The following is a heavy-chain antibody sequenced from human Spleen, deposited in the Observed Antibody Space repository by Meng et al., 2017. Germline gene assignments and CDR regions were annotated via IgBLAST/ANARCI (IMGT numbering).Heavy chain of an antibody. J-gene: IGHJ4*02. Sequence: SETLSLTCTVSGGSISSSSYYWGWIRQPPGKGLEWIGSLYYSGSTYYNPSLKSRVTISVDTSKNQFSLKLYSVTAADTAVYYCAREYQYRSSWSPPYYFDYWGQGMLVTVSS. CDR2: LYYSGST. V-gene: IGHV4-39*07. D-gene: IGHD6-13*01. CDR1: GGSISSSSYY. CDR3: AREYQYRSSWSPPYYFDY.